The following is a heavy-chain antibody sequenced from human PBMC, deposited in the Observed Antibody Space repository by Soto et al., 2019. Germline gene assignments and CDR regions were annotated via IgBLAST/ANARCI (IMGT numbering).Heavy chain of an antibody. J-gene: IGHJ5*01. Sequence: SQTLSLTCAISGASVSTNSATCAWIRQSPSRGLEWLGRTYYRSKWFNDYAVSVKGRISINPDTSNNQFSLQLNSVTPDDTAVYYCARLIGNSWLDSWGQGTLVTVSS. CDR1: GASVSTNSAT. D-gene: IGHD2-8*01. CDR2: TYYRSKWFN. V-gene: IGHV6-1*01. CDR3: ARLIGNSWLDS.